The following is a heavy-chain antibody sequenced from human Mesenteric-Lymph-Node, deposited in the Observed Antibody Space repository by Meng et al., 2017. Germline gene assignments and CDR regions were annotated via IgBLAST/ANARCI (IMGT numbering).Heavy chain of an antibody. D-gene: IGHD3-22*01. CDR1: GGSISSGSYY. J-gene: IGHJ4*02. CDR3: ARSLYYDSGGYPASFDC. Sequence: LRLSCTVSGGSISSGSYYWSWIRQPAGKGLEWIGRIYTSKITNYNPSLKSRLTISVDTSKNQFSLKLTSVTAADTAVYYCARSLYYDSGGYPASFDCWGQGTLVTVSS. V-gene: IGHV4-61*02. CDR2: IYTSKIT.